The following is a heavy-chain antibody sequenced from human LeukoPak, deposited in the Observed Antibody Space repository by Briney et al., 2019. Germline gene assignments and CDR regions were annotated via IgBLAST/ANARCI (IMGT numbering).Heavy chain of an antibody. V-gene: IGHV4-61*08. CDR1: GGSISSGGYY. J-gene: IGHJ4*02. CDR3: ARHSNFWDLNY. Sequence: PSETLSLTCTVSGGSISSGGYYWSWIRQHPGKGLEWIGYISSTGDSKYNPSLESRLTMSIDTSRGQFSLSLTSVTAADTAVYYCARHSNFWDLNYWGQGTLVIVSS. CDR2: ISSTGDS. D-gene: IGHD3-3*01.